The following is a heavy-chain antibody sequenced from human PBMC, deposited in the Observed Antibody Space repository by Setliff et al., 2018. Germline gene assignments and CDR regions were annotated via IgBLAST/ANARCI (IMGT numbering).Heavy chain of an antibody. CDR1: GGSISSSY. V-gene: IGHV4-59*01. CDR3: MSTPSGTYSTYYYYYNMDV. J-gene: IGHJ6*03. D-gene: IGHD3-10*01. Sequence: SETLSLTCSVSGGSISSSYWTWIRQPPGKGLEWIGYIYSSGSSNYNPSLKSRVTISVDTSKNQFSLQLSSVSDGDTALYYCMSTPSGTYSTYYYYYNMDVWGKGTQVTVSS. CDR2: IYSSGSS.